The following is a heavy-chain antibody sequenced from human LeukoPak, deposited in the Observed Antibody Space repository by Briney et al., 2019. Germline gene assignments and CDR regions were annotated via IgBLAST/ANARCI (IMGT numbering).Heavy chain of an antibody. CDR2: ISSSGSTI. V-gene: IGHV3-48*03. CDR1: GFTFSSYE. Sequence: GGSLRLSCAASGFTFSSYEMNWVRQAPGKGLEWVSYISSSGSTIYYADSVKGRFTISRDNAKNSLYLQMNSLRAEDTAVYYCASKYSGSYSYYYGMDVWGQGTTVTVSS. CDR3: ASKYSGSYSYYYGMDV. J-gene: IGHJ6*02. D-gene: IGHD1-26*01.